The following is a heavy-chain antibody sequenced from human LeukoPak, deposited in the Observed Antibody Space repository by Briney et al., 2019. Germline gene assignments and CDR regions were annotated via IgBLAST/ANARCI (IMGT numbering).Heavy chain of an antibody. CDR1: GGSVSSGTYY. V-gene: IGHV4-61*01. CDR2: IYYSGST. Sequence: SETLSLTCTVSGGSVSSGTYYWGWIRQPPGKGLEWIGYIYYSGSTNYNPSLKSRVTISVDTSKNQFSLKLSSVTAADTAVYYCARERPDSSGFYPMYFDYWGQGTLVTVSS. J-gene: IGHJ4*02. CDR3: ARERPDSSGFYPMYFDY. D-gene: IGHD3-22*01.